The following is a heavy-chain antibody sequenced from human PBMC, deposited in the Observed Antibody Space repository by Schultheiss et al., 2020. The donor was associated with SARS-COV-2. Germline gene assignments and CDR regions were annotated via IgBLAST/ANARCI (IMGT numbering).Heavy chain of an antibody. D-gene: IGHD3-3*01. Sequence: SETLSLTCTVSGGSVSDGSYYWTWIRQSPGKGLEWIGRIYTSGSTNYNPSLKSRVTISVDTSKNQFSLKLSSVTAADTAVYYCARKEWSLAFDYWGQGTLVTVSS. CDR1: GGSVSDGSYY. V-gene: IGHV4-61*01. CDR3: ARKEWSLAFDY. J-gene: IGHJ4*02. CDR2: IYTSGST.